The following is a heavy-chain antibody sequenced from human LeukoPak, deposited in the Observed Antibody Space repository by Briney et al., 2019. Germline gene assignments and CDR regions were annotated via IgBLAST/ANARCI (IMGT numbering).Heavy chain of an antibody. J-gene: IGHJ4*02. D-gene: IGHD5-24*01. Sequence: SGGSLRLSCSASGFTFSTYAMHWVRQAPGKGLEYVSAITGNGGKTYYADSVKGRFTISRDNSKNTLYLQMSSLRAEDTAVYYCWKGVAMATISGEDYWGQGTLVTVSS. CDR2: ITGNGGKT. CDR1: GFTFSTYA. V-gene: IGHV3-64D*09. CDR3: WKGVAMATISGEDY.